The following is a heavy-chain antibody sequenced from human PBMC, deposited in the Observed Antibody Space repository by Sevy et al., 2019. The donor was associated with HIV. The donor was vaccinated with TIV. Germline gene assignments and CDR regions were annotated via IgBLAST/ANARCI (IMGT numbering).Heavy chain of an antibody. CDR1: GGSIRSGRFY. Sequence: SETLSLTCTVSGGSIRSGRFYWTWIRQPAGKGLEWIGRVFPSGGTDFSPSMVRRATMSKDTSKKQFSLRLTSVTAADTAIYYCARAEDDGYNYGYFDSWRPGTLVTVSS. CDR2: VFPSGGT. V-gene: IGHV4-61*02. CDR3: ARAEDDGYNYGYFDS. J-gene: IGHJ4*02. D-gene: IGHD5-12*01.